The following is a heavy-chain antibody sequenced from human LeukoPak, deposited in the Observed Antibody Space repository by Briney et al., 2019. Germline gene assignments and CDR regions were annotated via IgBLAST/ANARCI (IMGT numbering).Heavy chain of an antibody. Sequence: GASVKVSCKVSGYTLTELSMHWVRQAPGKGLEGMGGFDPEDGETIYEQKFQGRVTMTEDTSTDTAYMELSSLRSEDTAVYYCATGLRYPGVSADYWGQGTLVTVSS. D-gene: IGHD3-9*01. CDR3: ATGLRYPGVSADY. CDR2: FDPEDGET. J-gene: IGHJ4*02. V-gene: IGHV1-24*01. CDR1: GYTLTELS.